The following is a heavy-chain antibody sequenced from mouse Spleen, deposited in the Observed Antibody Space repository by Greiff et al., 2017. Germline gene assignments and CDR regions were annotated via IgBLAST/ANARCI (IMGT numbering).Heavy chain of an antibody. D-gene: IGHD2-14*01. V-gene: IGHV14-1*01. CDR3: ARPYRFYAMDY. CDR1: GFNIKDYY. Sequence: VQLQQSGAELVRPGASVKLSCTASGFNIKDYYMHWVKQRPEQGLEWIGRIDPEDGDTEYAPKFQGKATMTADTSSNTAYLQLSSLTSEDTAVYYCARPYRFYAMDYWGQGTSVTVSS. J-gene: IGHJ4*01. CDR2: IDPEDGDT.